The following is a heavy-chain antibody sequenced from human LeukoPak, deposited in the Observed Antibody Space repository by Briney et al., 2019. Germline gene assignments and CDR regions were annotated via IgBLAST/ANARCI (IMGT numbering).Heavy chain of an antibody. CDR3: ARGLSGGIDAFDI. V-gene: IGHV4-4*07. J-gene: IGHJ3*02. CDR2: IYTSGIT. CDR1: GGSISSYY. Sequence: SETLSLTCTVSGGSISSYYWSWLRQPAGKGLEWIGRIYTSGITKYSPSLKSRVTMSVDTSKNQFSLKLSSVTTADTAVYYCARGLSGGIDAFDIWGQGTMVTVSS. D-gene: IGHD6-19*01.